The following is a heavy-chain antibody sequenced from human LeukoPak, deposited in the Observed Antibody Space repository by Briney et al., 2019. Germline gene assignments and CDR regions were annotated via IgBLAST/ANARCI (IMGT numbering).Heavy chain of an antibody. Sequence: GGSLRLSCAASGFTFSSYAMSLVRQAPGKGLEWVSAISGSGVSTYYADSVKARFTISRDNSKNTLYLQMNSLRAEDTAVYYCAKGSTSGYYYYYMDVWGKGTTVTVSS. CDR1: GFTFSSYA. CDR2: ISGSGVST. J-gene: IGHJ6*03. V-gene: IGHV3-23*01. CDR3: AKGSTSGYYYYYMDV. D-gene: IGHD2-2*01.